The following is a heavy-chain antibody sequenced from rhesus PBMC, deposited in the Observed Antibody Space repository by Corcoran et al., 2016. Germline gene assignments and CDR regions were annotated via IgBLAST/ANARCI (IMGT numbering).Heavy chain of an antibody. Sequence: QLQLQESGPGLVKPSETLSVTCAVSGGSISSSYWSWIRQAPGKGLAWIGYIYGSCSSTNANPSLKGRVTLSVDTSKNQLSLKLSSVTTADTAVYYCARGSSSWPGPTFDYWGQGVLVTVSS. CDR2: IYGSCSST. J-gene: IGHJ4*01. D-gene: IGHD6-13*01. V-gene: IGHV4-169*01. CDR3: ARGSSSWPGPTFDY. CDR1: GGSISSSY.